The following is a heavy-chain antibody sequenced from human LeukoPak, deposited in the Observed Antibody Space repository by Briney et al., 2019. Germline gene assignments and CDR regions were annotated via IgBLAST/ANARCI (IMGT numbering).Heavy chain of an antibody. V-gene: IGHV4-39*01. D-gene: IGHD3-22*01. J-gene: IGHJ4*02. CDR1: GVSISSSSYY. CDR3: ASHHYYDIR. Sequence: SETLSLTCTVSGVSISSSSYYWGWIRQPPGKGLEWIGSIFCTRSTYYNPSLKIRITISVDTSKNQFSLNLSSVTAADTAVYYCASHHYYDIRWGQGTLVTVSS. CDR2: IFCTRST.